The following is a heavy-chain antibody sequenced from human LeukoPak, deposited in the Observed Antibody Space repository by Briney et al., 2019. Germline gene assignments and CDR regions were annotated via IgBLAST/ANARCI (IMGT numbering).Heavy chain of an antibody. CDR1: GGSISSYY. J-gene: IGHJ6*03. V-gene: IGHV4-4*07. D-gene: IGHD3-3*01. CDR3: ARGRVYDFWSGYYTSYYYMDV. Sequence: SETLSLTCTVSGGSISSYYWSWIRQPAGKGLEWIGRIYTSGSTNYNPSLKSRVTMSVDTSKNQFSLKLSSVTAADTAVYHCARGRVYDFWSGYYTSYYYMDVWGKGTTVTVSS. CDR2: IYTSGST.